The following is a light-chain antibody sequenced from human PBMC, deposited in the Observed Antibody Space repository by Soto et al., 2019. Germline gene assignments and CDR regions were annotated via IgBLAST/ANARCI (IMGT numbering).Light chain of an antibody. CDR1: QSILYSSNNRNY. Sequence: DIVMTQSPDSLAVSLGERATINCKSSQSILYSSNNRNYLTWYQQKPGQPPKMLIYWASTRESGVPDRFSGSGSGTDFTLTISSLQAEDVAVYYCQQYYTNSWTFDQGTKVEIK. V-gene: IGKV4-1*01. J-gene: IGKJ1*01. CDR3: QQYYTNSWT. CDR2: WAS.